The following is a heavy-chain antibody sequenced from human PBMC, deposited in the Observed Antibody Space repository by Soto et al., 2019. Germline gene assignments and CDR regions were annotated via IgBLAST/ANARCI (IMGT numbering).Heavy chain of an antibody. CDR3: VKDQDWNYASNGAFDI. V-gene: IGHV3-64D*06. Sequence: HPGGSLRLSCSASGFTFLSYAMHWVRQAPGKGLEYVSAIGSNGGSTYYADSVKGRFTISRDNSKNTLYLQMSSLRAEDTAMYYCVKDQDWNYASNGAFDIWGQGTMVTVSS. D-gene: IGHD1-7*01. CDR2: IGSNGGST. J-gene: IGHJ3*02. CDR1: GFTFLSYA.